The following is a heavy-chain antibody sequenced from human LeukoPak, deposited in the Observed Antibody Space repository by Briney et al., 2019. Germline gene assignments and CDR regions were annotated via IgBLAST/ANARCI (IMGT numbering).Heavy chain of an antibody. D-gene: IGHD6-25*01. J-gene: IGHJ5*02. V-gene: IGHV4-59*01. CDR1: GGSISSYY. CDR3: ARNIGAALNWFDP. Sequence: SETLSLTCTVSGGSISSYYWTWIRQPPGKGLEWIGYIYYSGSTNYNPSLKSRVTISVDTSKNQFSLKLSSVTAADTAVYYCARNIGAALNWFDPWGQGTLVTVSS. CDR2: IYYSGST.